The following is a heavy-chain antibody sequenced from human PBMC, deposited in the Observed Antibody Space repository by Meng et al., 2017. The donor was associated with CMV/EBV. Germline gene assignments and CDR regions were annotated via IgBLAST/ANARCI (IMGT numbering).Heavy chain of an antibody. CDR1: GFTFSSYW. CDR2: IKQDGSEK. D-gene: IGHD6-19*01. V-gene: IGHV3-7*01. J-gene: IGHJ4*02. CDR3: ARSRSGGGWYYFDY. Sequence: GALRLSCAASGFTFSSYWMSWVRQAPGKGLEWVANIKQDGSEKYYVDSVKGRFTISRDNAKNSLYLQMNSLRAEDTAVYYCARSRSGGGWYYFDYWGQGTLVTVSS.